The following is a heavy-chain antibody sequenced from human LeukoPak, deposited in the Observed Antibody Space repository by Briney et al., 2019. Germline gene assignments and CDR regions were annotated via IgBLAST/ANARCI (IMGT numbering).Heavy chain of an antibody. Sequence: KVSCKAXGYTFTSYDINWVRQAPGQGLEWMGWMNPNSGNTGYAQKFQGRVTMTRNTSISTAYMELSSLRSEDTAVYYCARGEITHDAFDIWGQGTMVTVSS. CDR3: ARGEITHDAFDI. J-gene: IGHJ3*02. CDR1: GYTFTSYD. CDR2: MNPNSGNT. V-gene: IGHV1-8*01.